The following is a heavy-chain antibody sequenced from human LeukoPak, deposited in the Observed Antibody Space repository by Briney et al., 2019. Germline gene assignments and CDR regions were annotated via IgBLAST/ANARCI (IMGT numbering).Heavy chain of an antibody. V-gene: IGHV3-23*01. CDR2: ISGSGGST. J-gene: IGHJ4*02. Sequence: GGSLRLSCAASGFTFSSYAMSWVRQAPGKGLEWVSAISGSGGSTYYADSVKGRFTISRDNSKNTLYLQMNSLRAEDTAVYYCAKDRARAYSCGSQYYFDYWGQGTLVTVSS. CDR3: AKDRARAYSCGSQYYFDY. D-gene: IGHD5-18*01. CDR1: GFTFSSYA.